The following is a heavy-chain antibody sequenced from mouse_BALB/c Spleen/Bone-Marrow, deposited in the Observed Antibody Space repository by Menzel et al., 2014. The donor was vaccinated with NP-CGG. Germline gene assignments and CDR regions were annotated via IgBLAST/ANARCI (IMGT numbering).Heavy chain of an antibody. CDR2: IDPSGGYS. V-gene: IGHV1-4*01. J-gene: IGHJ1*01. CDR1: GYTFTSYT. D-gene: IGHD2-3*01. CDR3: APYDGYYNWYFDV. Sequence: VKLMESGAELARPGASVKMSCKASGYTFTSYTMHWIKQRPGQGLEWIGYIDPSGGYSNYNQKFKDKATLTADISSSTAYMQLSSLTSEDSAVYYCAPYDGYYNWYFDVWGAGTTVTVSS.